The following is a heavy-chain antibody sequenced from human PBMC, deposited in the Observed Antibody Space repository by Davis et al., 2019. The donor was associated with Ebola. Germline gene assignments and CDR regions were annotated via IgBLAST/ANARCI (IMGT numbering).Heavy chain of an antibody. CDR3: AKDSYYYGMDV. Sequence: GESLKTSCAASGFTFDDYAMHWVRQAPGKGLEWVSGISWNSGSIGYADSVKGRFTISRDNAKNSLYLQMNSLRAEDTALYYCAKDSYYYGMDVWGQGTTVTVSS. J-gene: IGHJ6*02. CDR2: ISWNSGSI. CDR1: GFTFDDYA. V-gene: IGHV3-9*01.